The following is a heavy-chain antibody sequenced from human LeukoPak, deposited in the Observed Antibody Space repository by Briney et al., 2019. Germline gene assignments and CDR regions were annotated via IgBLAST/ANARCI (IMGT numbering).Heavy chain of an antibody. J-gene: IGHJ4*02. D-gene: IGHD1-7*01. CDR3: ARSRDWNYDL. Sequence: GESLKISCKGSGYSFTSYWIGWVRQMPGKGLEWVGIIYPGDSDTRYSPSFQGQVTISADKSINTAYLQWSSLKASDTAIYYCARSRDWNYDLWGQGTLVTVSS. CDR2: IYPGDSDT. CDR1: GYSFTSYW. V-gene: IGHV5-51*01.